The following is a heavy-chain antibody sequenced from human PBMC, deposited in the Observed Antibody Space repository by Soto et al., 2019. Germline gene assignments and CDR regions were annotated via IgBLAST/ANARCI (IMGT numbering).Heavy chain of an antibody. J-gene: IGHJ4*02. CDR3: AKEYSSGWYSFDY. CDR2: ISGSDGST. V-gene: IGHV3-23*01. Sequence: EVQLLKSGGGLVQPGGSLRLSCAASGFTFSSYAMSWVRQAPGKGLEWVSTISGSDGSTYYADSVKGRFTISRDNSKNTLYVQMNSLRAEDTAVYDCAKEYSSGWYSFDYWGQGALVTVSS. D-gene: IGHD6-19*01. CDR1: GFTFSSYA.